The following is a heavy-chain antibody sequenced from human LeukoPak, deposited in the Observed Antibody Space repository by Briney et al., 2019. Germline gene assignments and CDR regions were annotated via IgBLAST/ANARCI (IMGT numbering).Heavy chain of an antibody. J-gene: IGHJ6*02. CDR2: IIPIFGTA. CDR1: GGTFSSYA. Sequence: ASVKGSCKASGGTFSSYAISWVRQATGQGLEWMGGIIPIFGTANYAQKFQGRVTITADESTSTAYMELSTLRSEDTAVYYCARDYEGYGMDVWGQGTTVTVSS. D-gene: IGHD3-16*01. CDR3: ARDYEGYGMDV. V-gene: IGHV1-69*13.